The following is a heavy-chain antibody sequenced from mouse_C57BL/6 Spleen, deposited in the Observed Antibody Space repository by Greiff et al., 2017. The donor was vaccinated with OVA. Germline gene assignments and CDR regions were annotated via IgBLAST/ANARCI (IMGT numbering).Heavy chain of an antibody. J-gene: IGHJ2*01. CDR3: AREEGITTACYFDD. Sequence: QVQLQQPGAELVKPGASVKLSCKASGYTFTSYWMHWVKQRPGQGLEWIGMIHPNSGSTNYNEKFKSKATLTVDKSSSTAYMQLSSLTSEDSAVYYGAREEGITTACYFDDWGQGTTLTVSS. CDR2: IHPNSGST. D-gene: IGHD1-2*01. V-gene: IGHV1-64*01. CDR1: GYTFTSYW.